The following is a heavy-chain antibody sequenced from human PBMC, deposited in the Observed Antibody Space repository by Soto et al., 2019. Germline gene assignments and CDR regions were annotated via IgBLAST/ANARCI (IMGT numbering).Heavy chain of an antibody. CDR1: DYSFTSYL. D-gene: IGHD3-22*01. CDR2: IDPSDSYT. Sequence: RESLKIYCAGSDYSFTSYLISWVRQMLGKGLVWVGRIDPSDSYTNYSPSFQGHVTISADKSISTAYLQWSSLKASDTAMYYCARRPTYYISSGYYYGAFDSWGQGTMVTVSS. CDR3: ARRPTYYISSGYYYGAFDS. V-gene: IGHV5-10-1*01. J-gene: IGHJ3*02.